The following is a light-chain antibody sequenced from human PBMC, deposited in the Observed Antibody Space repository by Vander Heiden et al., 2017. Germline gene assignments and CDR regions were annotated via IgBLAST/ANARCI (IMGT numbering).Light chain of an antibody. V-gene: IGKV3-15*01. CDR3: QQYNNWPKT. J-gene: IGKJ1*01. CDR2: GAS. Sequence: EIVMTQTPATLSASPEEIATLTCRASQRVSSNLAWYKQKPGQAPRLLIYGASTRATGIPARFSGSGSGTEFTLTISSLQSEDFAVYYCQQYNNWPKTFGQGTKVEIK. CDR1: QRVSSN.